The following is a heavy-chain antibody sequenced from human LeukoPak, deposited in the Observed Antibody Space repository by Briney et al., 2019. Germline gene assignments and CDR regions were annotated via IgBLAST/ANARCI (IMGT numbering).Heavy chain of an antibody. Sequence: GGSLRLSCAASGVTFSSYAMSWVRQAPGKGLEWVSAISGSGGSTYNADSEKGRFTISRDTSKNTLYLQMNSLRAEDTAVYYCAKGARGSFQPYYFDYWGQGTLVTVSS. J-gene: IGHJ4*02. CDR2: ISGSGGST. V-gene: IGHV3-23*01. CDR1: GVTFSSYA. CDR3: AKGARGSFQPYYFDY. D-gene: IGHD1-26*01.